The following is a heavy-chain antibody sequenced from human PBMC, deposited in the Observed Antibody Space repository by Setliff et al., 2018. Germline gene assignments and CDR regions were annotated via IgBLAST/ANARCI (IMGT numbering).Heavy chain of an antibody. CDR2: ISWNSYHI. J-gene: IGHJ5*01. CDR1: GFIFDEYA. Sequence: PGGSLRLSCAASGFIFDEYAMHWVRQAPGKGLEWVSGISWNSYHIDYAGSVRGRFTISRDNAKNSLYLQMNSLRAEDTALYYCARDSRKGIAVAGWFDSWGQGTLVTVSS. V-gene: IGHV3-9*01. CDR3: ARDSRKGIAVAGWFDS. D-gene: IGHD6-19*01.